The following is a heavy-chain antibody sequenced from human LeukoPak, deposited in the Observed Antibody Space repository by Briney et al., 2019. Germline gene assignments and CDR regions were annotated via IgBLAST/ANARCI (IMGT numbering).Heavy chain of an antibody. Sequence: PSETLSLTCTVSGGSISSSSAYWGWIRQPPGKGLEWIGSIYYSKNTYYNPSLKSRVTISVDTSKNQFSLKLSSVTAADTAVYYCARGSLWSSQPNAFDIWGQGTMVTVSS. CDR1: GGSISSSSAY. D-gene: IGHD3-3*01. CDR2: IYYSKNT. CDR3: ARGSLWSSQPNAFDI. V-gene: IGHV4-39*07. J-gene: IGHJ3*02.